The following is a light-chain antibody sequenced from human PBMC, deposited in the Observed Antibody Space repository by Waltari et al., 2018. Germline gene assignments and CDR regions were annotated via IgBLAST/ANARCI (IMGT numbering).Light chain of an antibody. Sequence: DIVMTQSPDSLAVSLGESATINCKPSQSVLYSSNNKNYLTWYQKKPGQPPKLLIYWASTRESGVPDRFSGSGSGTDFTLTISSLQAEDVGVYYCQQYYNTPFTFGPGTKVDVK. V-gene: IGKV4-1*01. CDR3: QQYYNTPFT. CDR1: QSVLYSSNNKNY. CDR2: WAS. J-gene: IGKJ3*01.